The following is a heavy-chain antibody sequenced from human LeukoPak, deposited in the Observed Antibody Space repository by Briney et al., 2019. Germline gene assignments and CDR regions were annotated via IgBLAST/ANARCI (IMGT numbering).Heavy chain of an antibody. CDR1: GGSISSYY. J-gene: IGHJ4*02. V-gene: IGHV4-59*01. CDR2: IYYSGST. D-gene: IGHD3-3*01. CDR3: ARGMVIIDY. Sequence: PSETLSLICTVSGGSISSYYWSWIRQPPGKGLEWIGYIYYSGSTNYNPSPKSRVTISVDTSKNQFSLKLSSVTAADTAVYYCARGMVIIDYWGQGTLVTVSS.